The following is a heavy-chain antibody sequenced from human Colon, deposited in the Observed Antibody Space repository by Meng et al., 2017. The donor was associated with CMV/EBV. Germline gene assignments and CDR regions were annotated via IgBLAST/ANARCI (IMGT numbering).Heavy chain of an antibody. Sequence: SVKVSCKASGGTFSSFTISWVRQAPGQGLEWMGGINTILGIANYAQKFQGRVTNTADKSTSTAYMELSRLRSDDTAVYYCARDCSHTTCPPTDGYWGQGTLVTVSS. CDR2: INTILGIA. CDR3: ARDCSHTTCPPTDGY. CDR1: GGTFSSFT. V-gene: IGHV1-69*10. J-gene: IGHJ4*02. D-gene: IGHD2-15*01.